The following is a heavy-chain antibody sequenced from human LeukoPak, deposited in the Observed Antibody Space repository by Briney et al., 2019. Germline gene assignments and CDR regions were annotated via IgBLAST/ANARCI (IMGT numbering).Heavy chain of an antibody. J-gene: IGHJ3*02. D-gene: IGHD5-12*01. Sequence: SKTLSLTCTVSGGSISSYSWSWIRQPPGKGLEWIGSIYYSGSTNYNPSLKSRVTMSVDTSKNQFSLKLSSVTAADTAVYYCARHGGESIVAMILHAFDIWGQGTRVTVSS. V-gene: IGHV4-59*08. CDR2: IYYSGST. CDR3: ARHGGESIVAMILHAFDI. CDR1: GGSISSYS.